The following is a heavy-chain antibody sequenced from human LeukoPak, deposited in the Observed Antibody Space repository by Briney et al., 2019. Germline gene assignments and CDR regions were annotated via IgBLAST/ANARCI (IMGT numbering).Heavy chain of an antibody. Sequence: ASVKVSCKASGYIFTKYGVSWVRQAPGQGLEWMGWINPNSGGTNYAQKFQGRVTMTRDTSISTAYMELSRLRSDDTAVYYCAASPYYYDSSGYCVNWGQGTLVTVSS. CDR2: INPNSGGT. D-gene: IGHD3-22*01. J-gene: IGHJ4*02. CDR3: AASPYYYDSSGYCVN. V-gene: IGHV1-2*02. CDR1: GYIFTKYG.